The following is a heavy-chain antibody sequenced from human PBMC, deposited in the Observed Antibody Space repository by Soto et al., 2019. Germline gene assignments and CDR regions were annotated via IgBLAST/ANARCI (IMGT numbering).Heavy chain of an antibody. V-gene: IGHV4-39*01. CDR2: IYYSGST. CDR3: ARHYGSGSYNLDYYYGMDV. CDR1: GGSISSSSYY. J-gene: IGHJ6*02. Sequence: QLQLQESGPGLVKPSETLSLTCTVSGGSISSSSYYWGWIRQPPGKGLEWIGSIYYSGSTYYNPPLKSRVTISVDTSKNQFSLKLSSVTAADTAVYYCARHYGSGSYNLDYYYGMDVWGQGTTVTVSS. D-gene: IGHD1-26*01.